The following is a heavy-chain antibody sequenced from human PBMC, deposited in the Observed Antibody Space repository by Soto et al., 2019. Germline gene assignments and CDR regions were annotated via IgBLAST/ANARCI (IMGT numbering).Heavy chain of an antibody. J-gene: IGHJ4*02. Sequence: EVQLVESGGGLVKPGGSLRLSCAASGFTFSSYSMNWVRQAPGKGLEWVSSISSSSSYIYYADSVKGRFTISRDNAKNSLYLQMNSLRAEDTAVYYCASGGLGEFDYWGQGTLVTVSS. D-gene: IGHD3-16*01. CDR2: ISSSSSYI. V-gene: IGHV3-21*01. CDR1: GFTFSSYS. CDR3: ASGGLGEFDY.